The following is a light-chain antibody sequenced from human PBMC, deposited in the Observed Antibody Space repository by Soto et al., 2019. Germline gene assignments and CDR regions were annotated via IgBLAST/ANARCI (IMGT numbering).Light chain of an antibody. CDR1: SSNIGAGYD. J-gene: IGLJ1*01. CDR2: GNS. CDR3: QSYDISLSVSYV. V-gene: IGLV1-40*01. Sequence: QAVVTQPPSVSGAPGQRVTISCTGSSSNIGAGYDVNWYQQLPGTAPKLLIYGNSNRPSGVPDRFSGSKSGTSASLAITGLQAEDEADYYCQSYDISLSVSYVFGTGTKLTVL.